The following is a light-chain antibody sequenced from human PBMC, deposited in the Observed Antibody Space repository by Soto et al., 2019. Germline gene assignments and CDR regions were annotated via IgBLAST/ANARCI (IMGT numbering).Light chain of an antibody. Sequence: AIQMTQSPSSLSASVGDRITITCRASQGIRNDLGWYQQKPGKAPKLLIYAASSLQSGVPSRFSGSGSGTDFTLTINSLQPEDFATYYCQQNYNLPPWTFGQGTKVEIK. CDR3: QQNYNLPPWT. J-gene: IGKJ1*01. V-gene: IGKV1-6*01. CDR1: QGIRND. CDR2: AAS.